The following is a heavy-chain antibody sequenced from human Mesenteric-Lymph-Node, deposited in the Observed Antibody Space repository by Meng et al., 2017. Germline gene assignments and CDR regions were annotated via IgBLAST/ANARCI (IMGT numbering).Heavy chain of an antibody. V-gene: IGHV4-31*03. J-gene: IGHJ4*02. CDR2: IYYSGST. Sequence: QVHRRESGPGLLKPSQTLSLTCTVSGGSISSGGYYWSWIRQHPGKGLEWIGYIYYSGSTYYNPSLKSRVTISVDTSKNQFSLQLNSVTPEDTAIYYCARDWGDVRGGFDFWGQGTLVTVSS. CDR1: GGSISSGGYY. CDR3: ARDWGDVRGGFDF. D-gene: IGHD3-10*02.